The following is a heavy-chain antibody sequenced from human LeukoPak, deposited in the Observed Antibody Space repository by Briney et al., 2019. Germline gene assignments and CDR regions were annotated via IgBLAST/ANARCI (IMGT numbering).Heavy chain of an antibody. V-gene: IGHV4-4*07. D-gene: IGHD6-13*01. CDR3: ARGFGAAAGDY. J-gene: IGHJ4*02. CDR2: IYTSGST. CDR1: GGSIISYY. Sequence: SETLSLPCTVSGGSIISYYWSWIRQPAGKGLEWIGRIYTSGSTNYNPSLKRRVTMSVDTSKNQFSLKLSSVTAVDTAVYYCARGFGAAAGDYWGQGTLVTVSS.